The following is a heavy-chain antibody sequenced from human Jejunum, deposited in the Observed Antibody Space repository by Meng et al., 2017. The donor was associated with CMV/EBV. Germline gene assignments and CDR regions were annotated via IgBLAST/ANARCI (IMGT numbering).Heavy chain of an antibody. V-gene: IGHV3-74*01. CDR3: VRGGYDFWSGYGGP. Sequence: SGFNLKSYYMHWVRQAPGKGLVWVSRINSDGSITVYADAVKGRFTISRDNAKSTAYLQMNGLRGDDMAVYFCVRGGYDFWSGYGGPWGQGTLVTVSS. CDR2: INSDGSIT. J-gene: IGHJ5*02. D-gene: IGHD3/OR15-3a*01. CDR1: GFNLKSYY.